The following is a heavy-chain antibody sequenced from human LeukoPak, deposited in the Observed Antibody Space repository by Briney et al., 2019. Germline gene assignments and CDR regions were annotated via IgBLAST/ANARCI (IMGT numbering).Heavy chain of an antibody. V-gene: IGHV4-59*01. J-gene: IGHJ4*02. CDR3: ASTAMAAFDY. CDR2: IYYSGST. CDR1: GGSISSYY. D-gene: IGHD5-18*01. Sequence: SETLSLTCTVSGGSISSYYWSWIRQPPGKGLEWIGYIYYSGSTNYNPSLKSRVTISVDTSKNQFSLKLSSVTAVDTAVYYCASTAMAAFDYWGQGTLVTVSS.